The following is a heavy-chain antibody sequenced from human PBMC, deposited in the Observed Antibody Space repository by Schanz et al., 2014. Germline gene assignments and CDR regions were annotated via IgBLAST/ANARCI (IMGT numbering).Heavy chain of an antibody. D-gene: IGHD5-12*01. CDR2: IKHDGSVK. Sequence: VASGGGLVQPGGSLRLSCAASGFAVDNYYMSCVRQAPGKGLEWVANIKHDGSVKDYVDSVEGRFTISRDNAKRSLFLQMNSLRAEDTAVYYCARKVVATIGGYYDNWGQGALVTVSS. J-gene: IGHJ4*02. V-gene: IGHV3-7*05. CDR1: GFAVDNYY. CDR3: ARKVVATIGGYYDN.